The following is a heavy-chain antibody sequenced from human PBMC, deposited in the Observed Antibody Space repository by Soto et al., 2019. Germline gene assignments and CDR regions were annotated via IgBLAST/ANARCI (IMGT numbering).Heavy chain of an antibody. V-gene: IGHV1-69*12. D-gene: IGHD2-15*01. Sequence: QVQLVQSGAEVKKPGSSVKVSCKASGGTFSSYAISWVRQAPGQGLEWMGGIIPIFGTADYAQKFQGRVTITADESTSTAYLELSSLGSEATAVYSCARHVSAAGYYYGMDVWGQGTTVTVSS. J-gene: IGHJ6*02. CDR1: GGTFSSYA. CDR3: ARHVSAAGYYYGMDV. CDR2: IIPIFGTA.